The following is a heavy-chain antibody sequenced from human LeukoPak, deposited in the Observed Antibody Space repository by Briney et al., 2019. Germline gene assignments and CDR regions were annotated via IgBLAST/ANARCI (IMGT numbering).Heavy chain of an antibody. Sequence: SETLSLTCTVSGGSIDSYYWSWIRQPPGKGLEWIGYIYYTGSTEYHPSLKSRVTISLDTSENQFSLKLTSVTAADTAVYYCARVYQSAEYYFDYWGQGNLVSVSS. D-gene: IGHD2-2*01. V-gene: IGHV4-59*01. J-gene: IGHJ4*02. CDR2: IYYTGST. CDR1: GGSIDSYY. CDR3: ARVYQSAEYYFDY.